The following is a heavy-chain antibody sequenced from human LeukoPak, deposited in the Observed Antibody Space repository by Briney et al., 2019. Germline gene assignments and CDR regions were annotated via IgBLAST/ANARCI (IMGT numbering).Heavy chain of an antibody. D-gene: IGHD3-16*01. CDR2: IYHSGST. J-gene: IGHJ4*02. CDR3: ARDDEGLDY. CDR1: GGSFSGYY. V-gene: IGHV4-34*01. Sequence: SETLSLTCAVYGGSFSGYYWSWIRQPPGKGLEWIGSIYHSGSTYYNPSLKSRVTISVDTSKNQFSLKLSSVTAADTAVYYCARDDEGLDYWGQGTLVTVSS.